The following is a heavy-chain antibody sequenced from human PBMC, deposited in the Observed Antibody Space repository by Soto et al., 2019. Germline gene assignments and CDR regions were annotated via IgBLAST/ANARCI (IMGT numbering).Heavy chain of an antibody. CDR1: GFTISECS. D-gene: IGHD3-10*02. V-gene: IGHV3-48*01. Sequence: PGGSLRLSCEASGFTISECSMNWVRQTPGKGLEWLAYITIRTGNVHCADSVRGRFTISADIAENSVILQMNSLRGEDSAVYFCVRDRDLYRDMFHADLWGQGTLVTVSS. CDR2: ITIRTGNV. CDR3: VRDRDLYRDMFHADL. J-gene: IGHJ4*01.